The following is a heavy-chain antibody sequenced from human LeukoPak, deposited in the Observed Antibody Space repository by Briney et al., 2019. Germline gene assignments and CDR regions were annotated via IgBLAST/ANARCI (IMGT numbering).Heavy chain of an antibody. CDR2: IIHSGST. CDR1: GVSFSGYY. Sequence: SETLSLTCAVYGVSFSGYYWSWIRQPPGKGLEWIGEIIHSGSTNYNPSLKSRVTLSVDTSKNQFSLKVSSVTAADTGVYYCARAYGAKYSFDSWGQGTLVTVSS. V-gene: IGHV4-34*12. D-gene: IGHD4-23*01. J-gene: IGHJ4*02. CDR3: ARAYGAKYSFDS.